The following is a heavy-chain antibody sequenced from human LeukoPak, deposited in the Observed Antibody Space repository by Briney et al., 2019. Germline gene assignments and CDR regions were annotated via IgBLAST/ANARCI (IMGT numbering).Heavy chain of an antibody. CDR1: GYTFTGYG. V-gene: IGHV1-18*04. D-gene: IGHD2-15*01. Sequence: GASVKVSCKASGYTFTGYGISWVRQAPGQGLEWMGWISAYNGNTNYAQKLQGRVTMTTDTSTGTAYMELRSLRSDDTAVYYCARDLCSGGSCYALVWFDPWGQGTLVTVSS. CDR2: ISAYNGNT. J-gene: IGHJ5*02. CDR3: ARDLCSGGSCYALVWFDP.